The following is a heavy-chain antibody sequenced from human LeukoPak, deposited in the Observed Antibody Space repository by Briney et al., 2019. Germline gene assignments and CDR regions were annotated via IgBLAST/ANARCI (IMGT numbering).Heavy chain of an antibody. D-gene: IGHD3-10*01. J-gene: IGHJ4*02. CDR2: IYSGGST. Sequence: PGGPLRLSCAASGFTVSSNYMSWVRQAPGKGLEWVSVIYSGGSTYYADSVKGRFTISRDNSKNTLYLQMNSLRAEDTAVYYCARSMVRGVIAPFDYWGQGTLVTVSS. CDR3: ARSMVRGVIAPFDY. CDR1: GFTVSSNY. V-gene: IGHV3-53*01.